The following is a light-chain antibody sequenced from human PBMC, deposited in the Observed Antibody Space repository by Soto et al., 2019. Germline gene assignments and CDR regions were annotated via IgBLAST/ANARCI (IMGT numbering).Light chain of an antibody. CDR3: QQYDNSPPWT. CDR2: GAS. Sequence: EIVLTQSPDTLSLSPGERATLSCRASQSLSSSSVVWYQQKPGQAPRLVIYGASSRATGIPDRFSGSGSGTDFTLTISRLEREDFAVYYCQQYDNSPPWTFGQGTKVEI. CDR1: QSLSSSS. V-gene: IGKV3-20*01. J-gene: IGKJ1*01.